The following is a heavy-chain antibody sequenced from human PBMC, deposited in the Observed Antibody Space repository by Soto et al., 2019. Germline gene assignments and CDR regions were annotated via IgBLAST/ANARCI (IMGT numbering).Heavy chain of an antibody. CDR3: AKNTRGWFNYYYYYGLDV. V-gene: IGHV3-30*18. Sequence: QVQLVESGGGVVQPGRSLRLSCATSGFTFSSFGMHWVRQAPGKGLEWVTGISYDGSEKFSADSVKGRFTISRDNYKNTLFLQMNSLRAEDTAVYYCAKNTRGWFNYYYYYGLDVWGQGTTVTVSS. J-gene: IGHJ6*02. CDR1: GFTFSSFG. D-gene: IGHD6-19*01. CDR2: ISYDGSEK.